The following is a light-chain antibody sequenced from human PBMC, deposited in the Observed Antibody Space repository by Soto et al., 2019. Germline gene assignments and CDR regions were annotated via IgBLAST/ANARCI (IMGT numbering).Light chain of an antibody. CDR2: AAS. CDR3: QHSDSSPPYN. Sequence: EIVMTESPATLPVSPGERATLSCRGSQSVSSNLAWYQQKPGQAPRFLIYAASTRATGIPDRFSGSGSATDFTLTISRLEPEDSAVYYCQHSDSSPPYNFGQGTK. J-gene: IGKJ2*01. V-gene: IGKV3D-15*01. CDR1: QSVSSN.